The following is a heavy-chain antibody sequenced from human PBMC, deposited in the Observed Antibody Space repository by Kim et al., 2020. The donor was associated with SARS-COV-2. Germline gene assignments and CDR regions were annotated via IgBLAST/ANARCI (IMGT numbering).Heavy chain of an antibody. V-gene: IGHV3-30*01. Sequence: KYYADSVKGRFTISRDNSKNTLYLQMNSLRAEDTAVYYCARASNRYFDYWGQGTLVTVSS. J-gene: IGHJ4*02. CDR3: ARASNRYFDY. CDR2: K.